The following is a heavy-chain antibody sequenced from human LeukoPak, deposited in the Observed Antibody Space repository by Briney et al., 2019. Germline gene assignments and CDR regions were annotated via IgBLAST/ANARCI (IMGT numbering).Heavy chain of an antibody. CDR1: GFTFSSYG. CDR2: ISYDGSNK. V-gene: IGHV3-30*18. J-gene: IGHJ4*02. CDR3: AKGLMGTGTTRDFDY. Sequence: GGSLRLSCAASGFTFSSYGMHWVRQAPGKGLEWVAVISYDGSNKYYADSVKGRFTISRDNSKNTLYLQMNSLRAEDTAVYYCAKGLMGTGTTRDFDYWGQGTLVTVSS. D-gene: IGHD1-1*01.